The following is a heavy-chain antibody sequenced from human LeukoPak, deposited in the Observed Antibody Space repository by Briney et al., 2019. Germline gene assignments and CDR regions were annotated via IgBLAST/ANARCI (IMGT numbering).Heavy chain of an antibody. CDR2: ISPYNGAT. D-gene: IGHD1-1*01. Sequence: ASVKVSCKASGYTFTTYGITWIRQAPGQGLEWLGWISPYNGATEYAQNLQDRVFMTTDTSTNTAYIEVRSLKSDDTAVYYCARDSDWNVDYWGQGTLVTVSS. CDR3: ARDSDWNVDY. CDR1: GYTFTTYG. J-gene: IGHJ4*02. V-gene: IGHV1-18*01.